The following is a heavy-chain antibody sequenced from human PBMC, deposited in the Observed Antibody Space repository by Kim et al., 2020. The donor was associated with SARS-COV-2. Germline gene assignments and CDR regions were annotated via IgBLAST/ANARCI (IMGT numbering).Heavy chain of an antibody. D-gene: IGHD6-19*01. CDR3: ARGRHRPPTAIAVSGFDY. CDR1: GYTFISYY. CDR2: INPRGGST. V-gene: IGHV1-46*01. J-gene: IGHJ4*02. Sequence: ASVKVSCKASGYTFISYYIHWVRQAPGQGLEWMGIINPRGGSTSYAQRFQGRVTMTRDTSTSTVYMELSSLRSDDTAVYYCARGRHRPPTAIAVSGFDYWGQGTLVTGSS.